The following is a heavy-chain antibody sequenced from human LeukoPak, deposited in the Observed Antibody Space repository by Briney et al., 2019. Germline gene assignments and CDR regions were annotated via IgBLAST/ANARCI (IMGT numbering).Heavy chain of an antibody. CDR3: AKGHYYGSGSLDY. J-gene: IGHJ4*02. CDR1: GFTFSGYA. Sequence: GGSLRLSCVASGFTFSGYAMSWVRQAPGKGLEWVSAIGGRDGSTYYADSVKGRFTISRDNSKNTLYVQMDSLRAEDTAVYYCAKGHYYGSGSLDYWGQGTLVTVSS. CDR2: IGGRDGST. D-gene: IGHD3-10*01. V-gene: IGHV3-23*01.